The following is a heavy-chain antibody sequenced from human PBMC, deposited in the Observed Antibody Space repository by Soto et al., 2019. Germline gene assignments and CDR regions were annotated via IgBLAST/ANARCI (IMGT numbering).Heavy chain of an antibody. CDR3: ARAQYGGYGYYYYGMDV. D-gene: IGHD5-12*01. Sequence: SGPTLVNPTQTLTLTCTSSGFSLSTSGMCVSWIRQPPGKALEWLALIDWDDDKYYSTSLKTRLTISKDTSKNQVVLTMTNMDPVDTATYYCARAQYGGYGYYYYGMDVWGQGTTVTVSS. CDR1: GFSLSTSGMC. J-gene: IGHJ6*02. V-gene: IGHV2-70*01. CDR2: IDWDDDK.